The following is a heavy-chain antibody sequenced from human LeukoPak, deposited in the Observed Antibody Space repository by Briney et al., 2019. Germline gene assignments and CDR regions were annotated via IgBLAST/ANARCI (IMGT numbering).Heavy chain of an antibody. V-gene: IGHV3-23*01. Sequence: GGSLRLSCAASGFTFSSYAMSWVRQAPGKGLEWVSAISGSGGSTYYADSVKGRFTISRDNSKNTLYLQMNSLRAEDTAVYYCAKDVRFLEWYAARIDYWGQGTLVTVSS. D-gene: IGHD3-3*01. J-gene: IGHJ4*02. CDR2: ISGSGGST. CDR1: GFTFSSYA. CDR3: AKDVRFLEWYAARIDY.